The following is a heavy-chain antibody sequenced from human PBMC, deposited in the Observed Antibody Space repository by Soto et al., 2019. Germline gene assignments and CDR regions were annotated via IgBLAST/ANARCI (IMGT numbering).Heavy chain of an antibody. D-gene: IGHD4-17*01. J-gene: IGHJ4*02. V-gene: IGHV1-69*13. Sequence: SVKVSCKASGGTFSSYAISWVRQAPGQGLEWMGEIIPIFGTANYAQKFQGRVTITADESTSTAYMELTSATAADTAVYYCSRDVDFGEEDVWGQGTPVTVSS. CDR3: SRDVDFGEEDV. CDR2: IIPIFGTA. CDR1: GGTFSSYA.